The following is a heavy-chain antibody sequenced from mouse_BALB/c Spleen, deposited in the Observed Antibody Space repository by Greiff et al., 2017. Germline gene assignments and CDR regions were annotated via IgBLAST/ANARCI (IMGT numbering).Heavy chain of an antibody. J-gene: IGHJ3*01. Sequence: EVQLQQSGPGLVKPSQSLSLTCTVTGYSITSDYAWNWIRQFPGNKLEWMGYISYSGSTSYNPSLKSRISITRDTSKNQFFLQLNSVTTEDTATYYCARGRGYYEDWFAYWGQGTLVTVSA. CDR2: ISYSGST. CDR1: GYSITSDYA. D-gene: IGHD2-4*01. CDR3: ARGRGYYEDWFAY. V-gene: IGHV3-2*02.